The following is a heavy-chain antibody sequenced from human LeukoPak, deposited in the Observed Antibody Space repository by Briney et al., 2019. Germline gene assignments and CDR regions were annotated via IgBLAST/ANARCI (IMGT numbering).Heavy chain of an antibody. D-gene: IGHD3-22*01. V-gene: IGHV1-2*02. CDR1: GYTFTSYG. Sequence: ASVKVSCKASGYTFTSYGISWVRQAPGQGLEWMGWINPNSGGTNYAQKFQGRVTMTRDTSISTAYMELSRLRSDDTAVYYCARQEIYDSSGYYPFDYWGQGTLVTVSS. CDR3: ARQEIYDSSGYYPFDY. J-gene: IGHJ4*02. CDR2: INPNSGGT.